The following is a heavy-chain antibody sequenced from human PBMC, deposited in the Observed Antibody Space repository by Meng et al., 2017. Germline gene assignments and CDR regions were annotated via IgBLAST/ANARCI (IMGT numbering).Heavy chain of an antibody. CDR3: ARGHNDYGDYPNWFDP. Sequence: HLQLMESGPGLVKPSETLSLTCTGSGGSISSSCYYWGWIRQPPGKGLEWIGSIYYSGSTYYNPSLKSRVTISVDTSKNQFSLKLSSVTAADTAVYYCARGHNDYGDYPNWFDPWGQGTLVTVSS. D-gene: IGHD4-17*01. J-gene: IGHJ5*02. CDR1: GGSISSSCYY. CDR2: IYYSGST. V-gene: IGHV4-39*07.